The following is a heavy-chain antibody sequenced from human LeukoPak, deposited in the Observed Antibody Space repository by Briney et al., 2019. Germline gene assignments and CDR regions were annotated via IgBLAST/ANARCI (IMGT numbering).Heavy chain of an antibody. J-gene: IGHJ2*01. V-gene: IGHV4-30-2*01. CDR2: IYHSGTT. Sequence: SQTLSLTCAVSGASISSGGFSWNWIRQPPGKGLEWIGYIYHSGTTYYNPSLKSRVTISLDRFKNQFSLNLNSLTAADTAVYYCARDSTGLNYWYFDLWGRGTLVTVSS. CDR1: GASISSGGFS. D-gene: IGHD1-1*01. CDR3: ARDSTGLNYWYFDL.